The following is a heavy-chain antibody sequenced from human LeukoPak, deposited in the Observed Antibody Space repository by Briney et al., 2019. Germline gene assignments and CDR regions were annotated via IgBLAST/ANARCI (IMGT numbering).Heavy chain of an antibody. CDR1: GFAFNTYA. Sequence: GGSLRLSCAASGFAFNTYAMSWVRQVPGKGLEWVSVISYSGATTYYADSVRGRFTISRDNSKNTLYLQMNSLRAEDTAIYYCATFRNYLPLGSCSSIACYNSQPWGQGTAVTVSS. V-gene: IGHV3-23*01. D-gene: IGHD2-2*02. J-gene: IGHJ5*02. CDR3: ATFRNYLPLGSCSSIACYNSQP. CDR2: ISYSGATT.